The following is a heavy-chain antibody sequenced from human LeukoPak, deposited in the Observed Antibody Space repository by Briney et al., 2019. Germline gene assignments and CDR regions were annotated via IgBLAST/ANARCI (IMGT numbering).Heavy chain of an antibody. V-gene: IGHV3-7*01. Sequence: GGSLRLSCAASGFTFSSYWMSWVRQAPGKGLEWVANIKQDGSEKYYVDSVKGRFTISRDNAKNSLYLQMNSLRAEDTAVYYCARDTIFGVVFASSAGFDPWGQGTLVTVSS. J-gene: IGHJ5*02. CDR2: IKQDGSEK. CDR1: GFTFSSYW. D-gene: IGHD3-3*01. CDR3: ARDTIFGVVFASSAGFDP.